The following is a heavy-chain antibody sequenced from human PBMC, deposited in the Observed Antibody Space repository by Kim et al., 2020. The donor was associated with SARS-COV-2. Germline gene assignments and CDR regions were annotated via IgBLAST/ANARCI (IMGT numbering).Heavy chain of an antibody. V-gene: IGHV1-18*01. CDR1: GYTFSRYG. Sequence: ASVKVSCKASGYTFSRYGISWVRQTPGQGLEWMGWISAYKGNRKYAQKLQGRVTMTTDTSTSTAYMELRSLRSDDTAVYYCARDYYDSSGSNGDFDYWGQGTLVTVSS. D-gene: IGHD3-22*01. CDR2: ISAYKGNR. CDR3: ARDYYDSSGSNGDFDY. J-gene: IGHJ4*02.